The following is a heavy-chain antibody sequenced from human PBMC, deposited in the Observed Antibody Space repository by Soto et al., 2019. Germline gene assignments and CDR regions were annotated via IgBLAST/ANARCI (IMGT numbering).Heavy chain of an antibody. J-gene: IGHJ6*02. V-gene: IGHV4-31*03. CDR2: IYYSGST. D-gene: IGHD3-10*01. Sequence: QVQLQESGPGLVKPSQTLSLTCTVSGGSISSGGYYWSWIRQHPGKGLEWIGYIYYSGSTYYNPSLKSRVTISVDTSKNQFSLQLRSVTAADTAVYYCARDKGLLLWLGELFPYGMDGWGQGTTVTVSS. CDR1: GGSISSGGYY. CDR3: ARDKGLLLWLGELFPYGMDG.